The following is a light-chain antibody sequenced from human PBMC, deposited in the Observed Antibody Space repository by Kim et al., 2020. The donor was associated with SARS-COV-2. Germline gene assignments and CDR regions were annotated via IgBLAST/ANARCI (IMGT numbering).Light chain of an antibody. Sequence: SPGKRATLSCRASQSDSSSYLAWYQQKPGQAPRLLIYGASSRATGIPDRFSGSGSGTDFTLTISRLEPEDFAVYYCQQYGSSPYTFGQGTKLEI. V-gene: IGKV3-20*01. CDR2: GAS. CDR3: QQYGSSPYT. J-gene: IGKJ2*01. CDR1: QSDSSSY.